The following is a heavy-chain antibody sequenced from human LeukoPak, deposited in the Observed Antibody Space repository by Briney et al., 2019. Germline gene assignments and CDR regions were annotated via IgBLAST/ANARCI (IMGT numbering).Heavy chain of an antibody. J-gene: IGHJ4*02. Sequence: SETLSLTCTVSGGSISSDGYYWSWIRQHPGKGLEWIGYIYYSGNTYYNPSLKSRVTISVDTSKNQFSLKLSSVTAADTAVYYCATTDSGSYLGRGSQFDFDYWGQGTLVTVSS. CDR2: IYYSGNT. CDR1: GGSISSDGYY. D-gene: IGHD1-26*01. V-gene: IGHV4-31*03. CDR3: ATTDSGSYLGRGSQFDFDY.